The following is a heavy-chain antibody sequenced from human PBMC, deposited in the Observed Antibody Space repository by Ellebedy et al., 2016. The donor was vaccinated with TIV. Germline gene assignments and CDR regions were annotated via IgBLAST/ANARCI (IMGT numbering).Heavy chain of an antibody. Sequence: AASVKVSCKASGYTFTSYFMHWVRQAPGQGLEWMGIINPSVGSTTYAQKLQGRVTMTRDTSTSTVYMELSSLRSEDTDGYYCARARSSGWLHTPDYWGQGTLVTVSS. V-gene: IGHV1-46*04. D-gene: IGHD6-19*01. CDR2: INPSVGST. J-gene: IGHJ4*02. CDR3: ARARSSGWLHTPDY. CDR1: GYTFTSYF.